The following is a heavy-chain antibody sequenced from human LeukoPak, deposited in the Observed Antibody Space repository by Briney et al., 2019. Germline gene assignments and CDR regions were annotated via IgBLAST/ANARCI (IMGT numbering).Heavy chain of an antibody. D-gene: IGHD2-2*01. CDR1: GYTFTSYG. CDR3: ARVEDIVVVPAAENWFDP. CDR2: ISAYNGNT. J-gene: IGHJ5*02. Sequence: GASVKVSCTASGYTFTSYGISWVRQAPGQGLEWMGWISAYNGNTNYAQKLQGRVTMTTDTSTTTAYMELRSLRSDDTAVYYCARVEDIVVVPAAENWFDPWGQGTLVTVSS. V-gene: IGHV1-18*01.